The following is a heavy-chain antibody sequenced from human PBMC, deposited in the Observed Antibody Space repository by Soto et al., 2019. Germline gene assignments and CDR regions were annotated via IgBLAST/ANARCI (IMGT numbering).Heavy chain of an antibody. V-gene: IGHV3-23*01. CDR1: GFTFSSYA. CDR3: AKDVGYWYFYL. Sequence: EVQLLESGGGLVKPGGSLRLSCAASGFTFSSYAMSWVRQAPGKGLEWVSAISGSGGSTYYADSVKGRFTISRDNSKNTLDLQMNSLRAEDTAVYYCAKDVGYWYFYLWGRGTLVTVSS. CDR2: ISGSGGST. J-gene: IGHJ2*01.